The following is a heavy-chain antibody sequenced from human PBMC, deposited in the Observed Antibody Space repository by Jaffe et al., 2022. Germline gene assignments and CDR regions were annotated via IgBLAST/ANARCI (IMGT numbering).Heavy chain of an antibody. V-gene: IGHV3-21*01. D-gene: IGHD3-3*01. CDR2: ISSSSSYI. J-gene: IGHJ5*02. Sequence: EVQLVESGGGLVKPGGSLRLSCAASGFTFSSYSMNWVRQAPGKGLEWVSSISSSSSYIYYADSVKGRFTISRDNAKNSLYLQMNSLRAEDTAVYYCGYDFWSGYYTTGWFDPWGQGTLVTVSS. CDR3: GYDFWSGYYTTGWFDP. CDR1: GFTFSSYS.